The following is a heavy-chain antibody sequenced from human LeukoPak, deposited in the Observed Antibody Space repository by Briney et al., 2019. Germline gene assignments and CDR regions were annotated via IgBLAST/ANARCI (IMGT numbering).Heavy chain of an antibody. J-gene: IGHJ4*02. V-gene: IGHV3-30*03. Sequence: SGGSLRLSCAASGFTFSSYGMHWVRQAPGKGLEWVAVISYDGSNKYYADSVKGRFTISRDNSKNTLYLQMNSLRAEDTAVYYCARDRPIFWYYGSGMFDYWGQGTLVTVSS. CDR2: ISYDGSNK. CDR1: GFTFSSYG. D-gene: IGHD3-10*01. CDR3: ARDRPIFWYYGSGMFDY.